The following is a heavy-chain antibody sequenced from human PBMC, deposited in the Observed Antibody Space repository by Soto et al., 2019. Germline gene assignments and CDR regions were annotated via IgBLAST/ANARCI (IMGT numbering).Heavy chain of an antibody. D-gene: IGHD3-22*01. J-gene: IGHJ1*01. CDR1: GGSISSGGYY. V-gene: IGHV4-31*03. CDR2: IYYSGTT. Sequence: QVQLQESGPGLVKPSQTLSLTCTVSGGSISSGGYYWSWIRQHPGKGLEWIGYIYYSGTTYYNPSLKSRVTISVDTSKNQFSLKLSSVTAADTAVYYCAIYDSSGSRGFQHWGQGTLVTVSS. CDR3: AIYDSSGSRGFQH.